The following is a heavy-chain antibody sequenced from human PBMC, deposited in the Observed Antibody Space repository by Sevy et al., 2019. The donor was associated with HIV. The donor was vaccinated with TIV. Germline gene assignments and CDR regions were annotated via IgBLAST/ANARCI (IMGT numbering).Heavy chain of an antibody. CDR2: IRADGNNK. CDR3: ARPRGGWHQYYYGLDV. CDR1: GFSFSSYG. J-gene: IGHJ6*02. Sequence: GGSLRLSCVASGFSFSSYGMHWVRQAPGKGLEWVAVIRADGNNKYYEDSVKGRFIISRDNSKNTLYLQMISLRAEDTAVYYCARPRGGWHQYYYGLDVWGQRTTVTVSS. V-gene: IGHV3-33*01. D-gene: IGHD5-12*01.